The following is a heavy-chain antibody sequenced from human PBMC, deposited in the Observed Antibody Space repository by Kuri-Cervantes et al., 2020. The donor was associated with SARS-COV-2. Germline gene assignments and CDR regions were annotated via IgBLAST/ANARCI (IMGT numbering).Heavy chain of an antibody. CDR1: GFTFSSYA. J-gene: IGHJ4*02. CDR2: ISYDGSNK. D-gene: IGHD6-13*01. Sequence: GESLKISCAASGFTFSSYAMHWVRQAPGKGLEWVAVISYDGSNKYYADSVKGRFTISRDNSKNTLYLQMNSLRAEDTAVYYCARDLDPAAVHVIDYWGQGTLVTVSS. CDR3: ARDLDPAAVHVIDY. V-gene: IGHV3-30-3*01.